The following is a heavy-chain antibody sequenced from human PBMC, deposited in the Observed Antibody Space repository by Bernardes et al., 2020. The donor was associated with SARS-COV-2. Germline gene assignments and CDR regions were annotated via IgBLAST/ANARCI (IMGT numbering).Heavy chain of an antibody. CDR3: ARDMARYCSSTSCSYDY. CDR1: GFTFSSYS. D-gene: IGHD2-2*01. CDR2: ISSSSSYI. J-gene: IGHJ4*02. Sequence: GSLRLSCSASGFTFSSYSMNWVRQAPGKGLEWVSSISSSSSYIYYADSVKGRFTISRDNAKNSLYLQMNSLRAEDTAVYYCARDMARYCSSTSCSYDYWGQGTLVTVSS. V-gene: IGHV3-21*01.